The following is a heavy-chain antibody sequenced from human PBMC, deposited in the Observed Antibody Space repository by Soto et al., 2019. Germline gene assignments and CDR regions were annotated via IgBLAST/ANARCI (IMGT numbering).Heavy chain of an antibody. J-gene: IGHJ4*02. CDR2: INPSGGST. V-gene: IGHV1-46*01. D-gene: IGHD5-12*01. Sequence: ASVKVSCKASGYTFTSYYMHWVRQAPGQGLEWMGIINPSGGSTSYAQKLQGRVTMTRDTSTSTVYMELSSLRSEDTAVYYCATFPAHSGYDDYWGQGTLVTVSS. CDR1: GYTFTSYY. CDR3: ATFPAHSGYDDY.